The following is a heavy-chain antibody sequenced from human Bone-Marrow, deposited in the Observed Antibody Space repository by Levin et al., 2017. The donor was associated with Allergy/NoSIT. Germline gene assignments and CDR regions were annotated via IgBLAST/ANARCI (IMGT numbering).Heavy chain of an antibody. CDR1: GYSFTNYY. V-gene: IGHV1-46*01. Sequence: ASVKVSCKASGYSFTNYYIHWVRQAPGQGLEWMGIINHSGGTTSYAQRFQGRVTMTRDTSTTTVYMELSSLGSDDTAVFYCARGPARGRLSYWGQGTLVTVSS. D-gene: IGHD2-2*01. J-gene: IGHJ4*02. CDR2: INHSGGTT. CDR3: ARGPARGRLSY.